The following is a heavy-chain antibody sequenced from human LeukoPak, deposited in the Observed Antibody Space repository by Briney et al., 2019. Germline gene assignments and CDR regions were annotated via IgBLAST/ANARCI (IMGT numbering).Heavy chain of an antibody. Sequence: GGSLRLSCAAYGFTFGSYWMHWVRQAPGKGLVWVSRIDTDGSRTSYADSVKGRFTISRDNAKNRLYLQMNSLRGEDTAVYYCARMVGASTSWFDPWGQGTLVTVPS. CDR3: ARMVGASTSWFDP. J-gene: IGHJ5*02. CDR2: IDTDGSRT. V-gene: IGHV3-74*01. CDR1: GFTFGSYW. D-gene: IGHD1-26*01.